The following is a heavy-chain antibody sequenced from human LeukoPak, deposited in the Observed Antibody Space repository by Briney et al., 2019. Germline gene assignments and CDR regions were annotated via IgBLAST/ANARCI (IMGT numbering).Heavy chain of an antibody. D-gene: IGHD3-3*01. Sequence: SVKVSCKASGGTFSSYAISWVRQAPGQGLEWMGGIIPIFGTANYAQKFQGRVTMSRDTSTSSVYMDLSSLRSEDTAVYYCAREAYDFWSGRDAYYGMDVWGQGTTVTVSS. V-gene: IGHV1-69*05. CDR3: AREAYDFWSGRDAYYGMDV. J-gene: IGHJ6*02. CDR2: IIPIFGTA. CDR1: GGTFSSYA.